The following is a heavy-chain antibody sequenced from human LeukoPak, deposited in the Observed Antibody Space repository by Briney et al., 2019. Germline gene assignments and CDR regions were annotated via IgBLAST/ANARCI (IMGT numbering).Heavy chain of an antibody. D-gene: IGHD3-3*01. J-gene: IGHJ4*02. Sequence: PSETLSLTCTVSGGSISSGGYYWSWIRQHPGKGLEWIGYIYYSGSTYYNPSLKSRVTISVDTSKNQFCLKLSSVTAADTAVYYCARAGGFFSPFGYWGQGTLVTVSS. V-gene: IGHV4-31*03. CDR3: ARAGGFFSPFGY. CDR2: IYYSGST. CDR1: GGSISSGGYY.